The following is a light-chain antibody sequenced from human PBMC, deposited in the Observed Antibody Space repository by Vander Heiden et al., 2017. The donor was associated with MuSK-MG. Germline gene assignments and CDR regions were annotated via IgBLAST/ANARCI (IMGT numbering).Light chain of an antibody. CDR2: GAS. CDR1: QSVSSSY. J-gene: IGKJ4*01. V-gene: IGKV3-20*01. Sequence: EIVLTQSPGTLSLSPGERATLSCRSSQSVSSSYLAWYQQKPGQAPRLLIYGASTRATGIPDRFSGSGSGTDFTLTISRLEPEDFAVYFCQQCGSEPPGLTFGGGTKVEIK. CDR3: QQCGSEPPGLT.